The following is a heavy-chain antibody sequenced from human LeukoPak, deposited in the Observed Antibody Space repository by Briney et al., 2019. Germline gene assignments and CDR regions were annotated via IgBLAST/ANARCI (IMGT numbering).Heavy chain of an antibody. D-gene: IGHD3-3*01. Sequence: SETLSLTCTVSGGSISSSSYYWGWIRQPPGKGLEWIGSVHHSGRTYYNPSLKSRVTISVDTSKNQFSLKLNSVTAADTAVYYCARDHLANLASRLFDPWGQGSLVTVSS. CDR2: VHHSGRT. CDR1: GGSISSSSYY. J-gene: IGHJ5*02. CDR3: ARDHLANLASRLFDP. V-gene: IGHV4-39*07.